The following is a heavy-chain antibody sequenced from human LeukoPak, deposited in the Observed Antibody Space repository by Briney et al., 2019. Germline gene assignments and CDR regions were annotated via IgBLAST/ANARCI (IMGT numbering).Heavy chain of an antibody. J-gene: IGHJ6*03. CDR3: ARNRGGMEGGLFYMDV. D-gene: IGHD3-10*01. CDR2: ISLYNGNT. CDR1: GYIFSSYD. Sequence: GASVKVSCKASGYIFSSYDITWVRQAPGQGLEWMGWISLYNGNTNYAQKIQGRVTMTTDTSTSTAYMELRSLRSDDTAVYYCARNRGGMEGGLFYMDVCGKGTTVTVSS. V-gene: IGHV1-18*01.